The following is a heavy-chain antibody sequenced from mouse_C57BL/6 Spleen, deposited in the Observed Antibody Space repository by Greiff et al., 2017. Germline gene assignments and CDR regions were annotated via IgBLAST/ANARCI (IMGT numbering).Heavy chain of an antibody. V-gene: IGHV1-81*01. J-gene: IGHJ1*03. CDR1: GYTFTSYG. CDR2: IYPRSGNT. Sequence: VQLQQSGAELARPGASVTLSCKASGYTFTSYGISWVKQRTGQGLEWIGEIYPRSGNTYYNEKFKGKATLTADKSSSTAYMELRCLTSEDSAVYFCARGDYDGDWYFDVWGTGTTVTVSS. D-gene: IGHD2-4*01. CDR3: ARGDYDGDWYFDV.